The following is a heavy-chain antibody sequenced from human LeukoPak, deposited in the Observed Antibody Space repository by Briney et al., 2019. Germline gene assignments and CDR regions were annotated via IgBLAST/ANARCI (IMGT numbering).Heavy chain of an antibody. CDR3: ASGIHCSIATCYNWFDP. V-gene: IGHV4-59*01. CDR2: IYYTGIT. J-gene: IGHJ5*02. D-gene: IGHD2-2*01. CDR1: GGSFSNYS. Sequence: SETLSLTGIVSGGSFSNYSWSWFRNPPGKGLKWVGNIYYTGITHYNPSLESRVTISVDTSRNQFSLRLTSVTAADTAVYYCASGIHCSIATCYNWFDPWGQGTLVTVSS.